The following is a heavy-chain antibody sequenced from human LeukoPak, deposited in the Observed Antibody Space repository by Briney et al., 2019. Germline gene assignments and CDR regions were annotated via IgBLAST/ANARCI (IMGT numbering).Heavy chain of an antibody. CDR1: GSPFSSHG. D-gene: IGHD5-12*01. Sequence: GGSLRLSGAASGSPFSSHGMNWVRQAPGKGLEWVSGISPGGGPTYYADPVRGRFTISRDDSKNTLYLQMKNVRAEDTAVYYCAKDGAWLRFDDWGQGILVTVSS. V-gene: IGHV3-23*01. CDR3: AKDGAWLRFDD. CDR2: ISPGGGPT. J-gene: IGHJ4*02.